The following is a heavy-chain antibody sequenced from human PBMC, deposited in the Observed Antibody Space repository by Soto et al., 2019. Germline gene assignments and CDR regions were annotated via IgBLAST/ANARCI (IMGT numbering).Heavy chain of an antibody. J-gene: IGHJ4*02. CDR2: IIPILGIA. V-gene: IGHV1-69*08. CDR1: GGTFSSYT. CDR3: ARDRGYSSGWRLIDY. Sequence: QVQLVQSGAEVKKPGSSVKVSCKASGGTFSSYTISWVRQAPGQGLEWMGRIIPILGIANYAQKFQGRVTITADKSTSTAYMEMSSLRSEDTAVYYCARDRGYSSGWRLIDYWGQGTLVTVSS. D-gene: IGHD6-19*01.